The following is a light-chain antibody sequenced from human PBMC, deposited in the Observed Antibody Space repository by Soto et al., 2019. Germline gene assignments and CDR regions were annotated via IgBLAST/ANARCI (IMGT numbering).Light chain of an antibody. CDR2: GAS. Sequence: EIVMTQSPDTLSVSPGERATLSCRASQSVSSNLAWYQHKPGQAPRLLMYGASTRATGVPARFSGSGSGTEFTLTISSLQSEDFAVYYCQQYTDWPLTFGHATRVEIK. V-gene: IGKV3-15*01. CDR3: QQYTDWPLT. J-gene: IGKJ1*01. CDR1: QSVSSN.